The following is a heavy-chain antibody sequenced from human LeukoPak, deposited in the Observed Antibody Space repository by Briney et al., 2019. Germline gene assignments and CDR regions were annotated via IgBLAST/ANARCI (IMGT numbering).Heavy chain of an antibody. V-gene: IGHV3-48*01. CDR1: GFTVSTYD. CDR3: AAYGSYPY. D-gene: IGHD3-16*01. CDR2: FGISGTI. J-gene: IGHJ4*02. Sequence: GGSLRLSCAASGFTVSTYDMHWVRQAPGEGPQWIAYFGISGTIYYADSVRGRFTISRDSAKNSLHLEMNSLRVDDTAIYYCAAYGSYPYWGQGTPVTVSS.